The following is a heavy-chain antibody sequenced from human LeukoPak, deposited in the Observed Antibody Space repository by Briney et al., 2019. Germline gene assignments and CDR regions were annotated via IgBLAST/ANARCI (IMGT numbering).Heavy chain of an antibody. D-gene: IGHD6-13*01. CDR3: ARFAAAGYRGRFDP. Sequence: GGSLRLSCAASGFTVSSSYMSWVRQAPGKGLEWVSVIYSGGSTYYAGSVKGRFTISRDNSKNTLYLQMNSLRAEDTAVYYCARFAAAGYRGRFDPWGQGTLVTVSS. J-gene: IGHJ5*02. CDR1: GFTVSSSY. CDR2: IYSGGST. V-gene: IGHV3-66*01.